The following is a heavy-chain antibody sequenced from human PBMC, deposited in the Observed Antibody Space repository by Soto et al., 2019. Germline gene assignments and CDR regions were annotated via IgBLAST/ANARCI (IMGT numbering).Heavy chain of an antibody. Sequence: SETLSLTCAVYGGSFSGYYWSWIRQPPGKGLEWIGEINHSGRTNENPSLKSRVTISVDTSKNQFSLKLRSVTAADTAVYYCARGITIKLAVQGDAPDNYYFDSWGQGSLVTVS. V-gene: IGHV4-34*01. J-gene: IGHJ4*02. D-gene: IGHD3-3*01. CDR2: INHSGRT. CDR1: GGSFSGYY. CDR3: ARGITIKLAVQGDAPDNYYFDS.